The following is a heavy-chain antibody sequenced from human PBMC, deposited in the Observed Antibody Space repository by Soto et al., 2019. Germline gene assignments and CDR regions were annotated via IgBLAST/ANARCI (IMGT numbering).Heavy chain of an antibody. J-gene: IGHJ4*02. CDR1: GYTVTTYA. CDR2: INTINGNT. V-gene: IGHV1-3*04. D-gene: IGHD6-13*01. CDR3: ARRGSSSVDY. Sequence: QVQLVQSGAEVKKPGASVKVSCKASGYTVTTYAMHWVRQDPGQRLEWMGWINTINGNTEYSQKFQGRVTITRDTSATTTYMELSSLRSEDTAVYFCARRGSSSVDYWGQGTLVTVSS.